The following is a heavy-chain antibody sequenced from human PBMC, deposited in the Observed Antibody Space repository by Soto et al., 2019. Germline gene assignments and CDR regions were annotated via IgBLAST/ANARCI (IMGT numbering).Heavy chain of an antibody. D-gene: IGHD3-22*01. CDR3: ARGRTYYYDSSGYYFYFDY. V-gene: IGHV4-59*12. CDR2: IYYSGST. Sequence: SETLSLTCTVSGGSISSYYWSWIRQPPGKGLEWIGYIYYSGSTNYNPSLKSRVTISVDTSKNQFSLKLSSVTAADTAVYYCARGRTYYYDSSGYYFYFDYWGQGTLVTVS. CDR1: GGSISSYY. J-gene: IGHJ4*02.